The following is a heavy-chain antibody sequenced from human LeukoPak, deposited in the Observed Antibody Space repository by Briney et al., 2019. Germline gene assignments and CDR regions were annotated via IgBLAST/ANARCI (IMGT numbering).Heavy chain of an antibody. Sequence: SETLSLTCAVYGGSLSGYYWSWIRQPPGKGLEWIGEINHSGSTNYNPSLKSRVTISVDTSKNQFSLKLSSVTAADTAVYYCARVHVTMIVYDAFDIWGQGTMVTASS. CDR3: ARVHVTMIVYDAFDI. J-gene: IGHJ3*02. D-gene: IGHD3-22*01. V-gene: IGHV4-34*01. CDR1: GGSLSGYY. CDR2: INHSGST.